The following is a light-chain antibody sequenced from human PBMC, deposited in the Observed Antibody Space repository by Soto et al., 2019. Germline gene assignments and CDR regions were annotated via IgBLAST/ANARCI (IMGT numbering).Light chain of an antibody. J-gene: IGKJ2*01. CDR3: RQRSNWPPYT. Sequence: EIVLTQSPATLSLSPGERATLSCRASQSVSSYLAWYQQKPGQAPRLLIYDASNRATGIPARFSGRGSGTDVTLTISSLEPEEVAVYYCRQRSNWPPYTFGQGTKLEIK. CDR1: QSVSSY. V-gene: IGKV3-11*01. CDR2: DAS.